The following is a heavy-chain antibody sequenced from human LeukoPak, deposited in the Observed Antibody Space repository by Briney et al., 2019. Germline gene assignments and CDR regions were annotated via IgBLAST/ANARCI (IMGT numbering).Heavy chain of an antibody. V-gene: IGHV4-39*01. Sequence: SETLSLTCTVPGGSISSSSYYWGWIRQPPGKGLEWIGSIYYSGSTYYNPSLKSRVTISVDTSMNQFSLRLSSVTATATAVYSCASLVRHEDYWGQGTLVTVSS. D-gene: IGHD6-13*01. CDR1: GGSISSSSYY. J-gene: IGHJ4*02. CDR2: IYYSGST. CDR3: ASLVRHEDY.